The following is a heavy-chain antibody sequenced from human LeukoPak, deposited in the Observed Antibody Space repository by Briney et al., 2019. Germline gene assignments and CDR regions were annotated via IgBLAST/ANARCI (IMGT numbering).Heavy chain of an antibody. CDR1: GGSISNTAYY. Sequence: SETLSLTCTGSGGSISNTAYYWGWIRQPPGKGLEWIGSLSYTGSPYYNPSLKSRVPISADMSNNQSTLKLSSVTAADTAVYYCARRRLNWGAFDIWGQGTMVTVSS. CDR3: ARRRLNWGAFDI. V-gene: IGHV4-39*01. CDR2: LSYTGSP. D-gene: IGHD7-27*01. J-gene: IGHJ3*02.